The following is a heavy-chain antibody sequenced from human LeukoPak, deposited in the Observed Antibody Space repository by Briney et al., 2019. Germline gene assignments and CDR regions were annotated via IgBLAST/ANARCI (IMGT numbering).Heavy chain of an antibody. Sequence: GGSLRLSCAASAFTFSRFGVHWVRQAPGKGLEWVALISYDGSNKYYADSVRGRFTISRDNSKNTLYLQMNSLRAEDTAVYYCVRDLLNYGMDYWGQGTLVTASS. D-gene: IGHD4-17*01. J-gene: IGHJ4*02. V-gene: IGHV3-30*03. CDR1: AFTFSRFG. CDR2: ISYDGSNK. CDR3: VRDLLNYGMDY.